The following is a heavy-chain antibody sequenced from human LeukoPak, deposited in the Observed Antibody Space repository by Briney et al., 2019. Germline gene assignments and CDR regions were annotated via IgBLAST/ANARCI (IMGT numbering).Heavy chain of an antibody. V-gene: IGHV3-9*03. CDR2: ISWNSGSI. Sequence: GRSLRLSCAASGFTFDDYAMHWVRQAPGKGLEWVSGISWNSGSIGYADSVKGRFTISRDNAKNSLYLQMNSLRAEDMALYYCAKDQYCSSTSCHGGFGYWGQGTLVTVSS. CDR1: GFTFDDYA. J-gene: IGHJ4*02. D-gene: IGHD2-2*01. CDR3: AKDQYCSSTSCHGGFGY.